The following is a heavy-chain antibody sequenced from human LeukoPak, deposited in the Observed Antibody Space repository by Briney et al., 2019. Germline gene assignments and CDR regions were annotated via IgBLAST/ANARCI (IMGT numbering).Heavy chain of an antibody. CDR1: GFTFSGYA. D-gene: IGHD2-15*01. V-gene: IGHV3-23*01. CDR3: AKVALGYCSGGSCYYFDY. J-gene: IGHJ4*02. CDR2: IKAFGAST. Sequence: GGSLRLSRAASGFTFSGYAMSWVRQAAEKGLEWVSSIKAFGASTYYAHSVKGRFSISRDNSKSTLYLKMNSLRADDTAVYYCAKVALGYCSGGSCYYFDYGGQGTLVTVSS.